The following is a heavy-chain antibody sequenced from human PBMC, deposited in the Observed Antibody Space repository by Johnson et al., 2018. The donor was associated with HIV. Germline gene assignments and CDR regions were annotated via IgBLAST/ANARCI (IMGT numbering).Heavy chain of an antibody. CDR1: GFTFSSYA. CDR3: AKDTGYSYGTSTDDAFDI. Sequence: VQLVESGVGVVQPGRSLRLSCAASGFTFSSYAMNWVRQAPGKGLEWVGRIRSKANSYATAYAASVKGRFTISRDNSKNTLYLQMNSLRAEDTALYYCAKDTGYSYGTSTDDAFDIWGQGTMVTVSS. D-gene: IGHD5-18*01. V-gene: IGHV3-73*01. J-gene: IGHJ3*02. CDR2: IRSKANSYAT.